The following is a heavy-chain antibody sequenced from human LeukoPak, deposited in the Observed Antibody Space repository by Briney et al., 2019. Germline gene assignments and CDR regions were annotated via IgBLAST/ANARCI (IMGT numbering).Heavy chain of an antibody. D-gene: IGHD6-6*01. CDR2: ISYDGSNK. Sequence: TGGSLRLSCAASGFTFSSYGMHWVRQAPGKGLEWVAVISYDGSNKYYADSVKGRFTISRDNSKNTLYLQMNSLRAEDTAVYYCAKGDSSLSGLNYFDYWGQGTLVTVSS. V-gene: IGHV3-30*18. CDR1: GFTFSSYG. J-gene: IGHJ4*02. CDR3: AKGDSSLSGLNYFDY.